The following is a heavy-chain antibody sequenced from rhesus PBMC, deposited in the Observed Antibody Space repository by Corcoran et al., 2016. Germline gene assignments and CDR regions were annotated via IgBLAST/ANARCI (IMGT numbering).Heavy chain of an antibody. CDR2: IIPLVGIT. CDR1: GFTFGSYA. J-gene: IGHJ2*01. CDR3: ARGYSGSWNFLDL. D-gene: IGHD6-25*01. Sequence: QVQLVQSGAEVKKPGASVKVSCKASGFTFGSYAINWVQQAPGKGLEWMGVIIPLVGITNCAEKFQGRVTITVDTSTSTAYMELSSLRSEDTAVYYCARGYSGSWNFLDLWGPGTPITISS. V-gene: IGHV1-198*02.